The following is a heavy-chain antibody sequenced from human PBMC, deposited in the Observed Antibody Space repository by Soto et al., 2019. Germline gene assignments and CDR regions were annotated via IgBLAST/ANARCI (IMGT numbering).Heavy chain of an antibody. CDR2: INWNGGST. J-gene: IGHJ6*03. D-gene: IGHD4-4*01. Sequence: GGSLRLSCAASGFTFDDYGMSWVRQAPGKGLEWVSGINWNGGSTGYADSVKGRFTISRDNAKNSLYLQMNSLRAEDTALYHCARHDYSNPGHYYYYYMDVWGKGTTVTVSS. CDR1: GFTFDDYG. CDR3: ARHDYSNPGHYYYYYMDV. V-gene: IGHV3-20*01.